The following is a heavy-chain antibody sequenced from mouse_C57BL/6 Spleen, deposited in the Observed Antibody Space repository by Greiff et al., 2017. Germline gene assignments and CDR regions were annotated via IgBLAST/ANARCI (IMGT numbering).Heavy chain of an antibody. CDR1: GSTFTDYY. Sequence: EVQLQQSGPELVKPGASVKISCKASGSTFTDYYMPWVKQSHGQSLEWIGDINPNTGGTSYNQKFTGTATLTVDKSSSTAYMELRSLTSEVSAVYYCARWCYYGSSFDYWGQGTTLTVSS. CDR2: INPNTGGT. D-gene: IGHD1-1*01. J-gene: IGHJ2*01. CDR3: ARWCYYGSSFDY. V-gene: IGHV1-26*01.